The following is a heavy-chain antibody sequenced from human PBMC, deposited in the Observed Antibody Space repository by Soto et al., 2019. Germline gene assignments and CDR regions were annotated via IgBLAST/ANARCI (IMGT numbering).Heavy chain of an antibody. CDR2: ISGSGGST. D-gene: IGHD3-22*01. CDR1: GFTFSSYA. Sequence: GGSLRLSCAASGFTFSSYAMSWVRQAPGKGLEWVSAISGSGGSTYYADSVKGRFTISRDNSKNTLYLQMNSLRAEDTAVYYCAKHAVGYYDSSGYYYFDYGGQGTLVTVSS. V-gene: IGHV3-23*01. CDR3: AKHAVGYYDSSGYYYFDY. J-gene: IGHJ4*02.